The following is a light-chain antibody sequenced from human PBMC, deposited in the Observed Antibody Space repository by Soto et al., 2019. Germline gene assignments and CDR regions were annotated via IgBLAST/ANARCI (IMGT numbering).Light chain of an antibody. CDR1: SSDVGGYNH. CDR3: SSFTSSTTYV. Sequence: QSVLIQPASVSGSPGQSITISCTGTSSDVGGYNHVCWYQQHPGKAPKLIIYEVSNRPSGVSNRFSGSKSGNTASLTISGLQAEDEADYYCSSFTSSTTYVFGTGTKLTVL. J-gene: IGLJ1*01. CDR2: EVS. V-gene: IGLV2-14*01.